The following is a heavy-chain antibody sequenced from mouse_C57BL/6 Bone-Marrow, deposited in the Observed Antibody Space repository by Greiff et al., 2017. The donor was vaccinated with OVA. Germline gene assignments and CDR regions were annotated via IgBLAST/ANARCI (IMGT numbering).Heavy chain of an antibody. V-gene: IGHV8-8*01. CDR3: ASHYSNGYAMDY. D-gene: IGHD2-5*01. J-gene: IGHJ4*01. CDR1: GFSLSTFGMG. Sequence: VKLVESGPGILQPSQSLSLSCSFSGFSLSTFGMGVGRQRQPTGLGLVGLTTICGYDNKYYNPAMKRLLTISKDTSKNQVFHMIANVDTADTAKYYCASHYSNGYAMDYWGQGTSVTVSS. CDR2: ICGYDNK.